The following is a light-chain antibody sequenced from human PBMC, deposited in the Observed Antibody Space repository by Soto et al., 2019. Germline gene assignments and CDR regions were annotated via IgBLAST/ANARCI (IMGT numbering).Light chain of an antibody. J-gene: IGLJ1*01. V-gene: IGLV1-40*01. CDR2: GNS. Sequence: QSVLTQPPSVSGAPGQRVTISCTGSSSNIGAGYAVHWHQQLPGKAPKLLIYGNSNRPSGVPDRFSGSKSGTSASLAITGLQAEDEADYYCQSYDTSLSAYVFGTGTKLT. CDR1: SSNIGAGYA. CDR3: QSYDTSLSAYV.